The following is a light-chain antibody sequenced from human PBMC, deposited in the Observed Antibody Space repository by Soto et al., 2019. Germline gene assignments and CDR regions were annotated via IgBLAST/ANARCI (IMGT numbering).Light chain of an antibody. Sequence: EMVMTQSPATLSVSPGGRATLSCTASQSISDTLAWYQQKPGQAPRLLIHGASTRAPGFPARFSGSGSGTDFTLTISSLQSEDFVVYYCQKYDNWPWTFGQGTKVEIK. CDR1: QSISDT. CDR3: QKYDNWPWT. V-gene: IGKV3-15*01. J-gene: IGKJ1*01. CDR2: GAS.